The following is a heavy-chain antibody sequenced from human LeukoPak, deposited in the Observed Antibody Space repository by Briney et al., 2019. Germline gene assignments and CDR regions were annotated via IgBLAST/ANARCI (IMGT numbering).Heavy chain of an antibody. D-gene: IGHD6-13*01. CDR2: INPNSGGT. CDR3: ANRGQQLYDY. CDR1: GYTFTGYY. Sequence: GASVKVSCKASGYTFTGYYMHWVRQAPGQGLEWMGWINPNSGGTNYAQKFQGRVTMTTDTSTNTAYMDLRSLTSDDTATYYCANRGQQLYDYWGQGTLVTVSS. V-gene: IGHV1-2*02. J-gene: IGHJ4*02.